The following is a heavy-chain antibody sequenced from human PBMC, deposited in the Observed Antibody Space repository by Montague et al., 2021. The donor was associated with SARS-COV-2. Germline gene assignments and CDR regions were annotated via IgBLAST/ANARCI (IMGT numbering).Heavy chain of an antibody. CDR1: GFTFSSYE. V-gene: IGHV3-48*03. J-gene: IGHJ6*02. Sequence: SLRLSCAASGFTFSSYEMNWVRQAPGKGLEWVSYISSSGYTIYYADSVKGRFTISRDNAKNSLYLQMNSLRAEDTAVYYCARIRQWLRSTGPMDLWGQGTTVTVSS. CDR3: ARIRQWLRSTGPMDL. CDR2: ISSSGYTI. D-gene: IGHD5-12*01.